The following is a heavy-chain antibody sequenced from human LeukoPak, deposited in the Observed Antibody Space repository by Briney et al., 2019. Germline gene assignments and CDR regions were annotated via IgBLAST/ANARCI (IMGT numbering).Heavy chain of an antibody. D-gene: IGHD4-17*01. CDR1: GFRFDDYG. Sequence: GGSLRLSCGASGFRFDDYGMTWVRQTPGKGVEWVSGINWSGDSTGYADSLKGRFTISRDNAKNSLYLQMNSLRAEDTAFYYCARVNDYGDYDRNFDYWGQGTLVTVSS. J-gene: IGHJ4*02. CDR3: ARVNDYGDYDRNFDY. V-gene: IGHV3-20*04. CDR2: INWSGDST.